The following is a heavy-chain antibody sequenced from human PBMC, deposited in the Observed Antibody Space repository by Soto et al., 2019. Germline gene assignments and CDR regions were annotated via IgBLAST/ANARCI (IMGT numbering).Heavy chain of an antibody. CDR3: MQWLDDR. J-gene: IGHJ5*02. CDR2: IKSLSDGGTT. CDR1: GFSFTDAW. Sequence: EVQLVESGGGLVKPGGSLRLSCEASGFSFTDAWMNWVRQPPGQGLEWVARIKSLSDGGTTDYATSVKDRFTISRDDSKNTVYLQMNSMRTDDTGVDYCMQWLDDRWGQGNLVTVS. D-gene: IGHD6-19*01. V-gene: IGHV3-15*07.